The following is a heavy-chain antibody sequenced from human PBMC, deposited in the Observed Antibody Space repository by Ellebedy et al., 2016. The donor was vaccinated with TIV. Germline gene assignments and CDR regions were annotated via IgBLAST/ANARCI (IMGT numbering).Heavy chain of an antibody. V-gene: IGHV1-69*13. CDR2: IIPIFGTA. J-gene: IGHJ6*02. D-gene: IGHD2-15*01. CDR3: ARGSGCSGGSCHYYYYYGMDV. CDR1: GGTFSSYA. Sequence: AASVKVSCKASGGTFSSYAISWVRQAPGQGLEWMGGIIPIFGTANYAQKFQGRVTITADESTSKAYMELSSLRSEDTAVYYCARGSGCSGGSCHYYYYYGMDVWGQGTTVTVSS.